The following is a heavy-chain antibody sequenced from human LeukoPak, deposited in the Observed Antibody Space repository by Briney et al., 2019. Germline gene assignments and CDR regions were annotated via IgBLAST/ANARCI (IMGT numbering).Heavy chain of an antibody. CDR2: INPTGGST. Sequence: ASVKVSCKASGYTFTSYNIHWVRQAPGQGLEWMAIINPTGGSTGYAQKFQGRVTMTRDTSTTTVYMEMSSLRSEDTAVYYCARDIAGDWNYFEYWGQGTLVTVSS. V-gene: IGHV1-46*01. CDR3: ARDIAGDWNYFEY. J-gene: IGHJ4*02. D-gene: IGHD1-14*01. CDR1: GYTFTSYN.